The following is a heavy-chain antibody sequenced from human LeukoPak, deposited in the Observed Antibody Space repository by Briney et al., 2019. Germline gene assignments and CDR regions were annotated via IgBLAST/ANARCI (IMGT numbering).Heavy chain of an antibody. J-gene: IGHJ4*02. D-gene: IGHD1-26*01. CDR3: ARAPRVGATKTTFDY. CDR1: GFTFDDYG. V-gene: IGHV3-20*04. Sequence: GGSLRLSCAASGFTFDDYGMSWVRQAPGKGLEWVSGINWNGGSTGYADSVKGRFTISRDNAKNSLYLQMNSLRAEDTALYYCARAPRVGATKTTFDYWGQGTLVTVSS. CDR2: INWNGGST.